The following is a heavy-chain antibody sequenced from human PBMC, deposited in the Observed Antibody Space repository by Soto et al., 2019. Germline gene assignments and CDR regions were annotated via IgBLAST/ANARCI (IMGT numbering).Heavy chain of an antibody. V-gene: IGHV4-30-2*01. CDR1: GCSISSGGYS. Sequence: PSETLSLTCAVSGCSISSGGYSWSWIRQPPGKGLEWIGYIYHSGSTYYNPSLKSRVTISVDRSKNQFSLKLSSVTAADTAVYYCARGQVVAAQHWGQGTLVTVS. D-gene: IGHD2-15*01. J-gene: IGHJ4*02. CDR2: IYHSGST. CDR3: ARGQVVAAQH.